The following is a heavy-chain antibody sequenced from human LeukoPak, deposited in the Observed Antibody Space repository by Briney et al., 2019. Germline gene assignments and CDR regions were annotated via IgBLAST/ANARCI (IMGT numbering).Heavy chain of an antibody. J-gene: IGHJ4*02. D-gene: IGHD2-2*01. CDR1: GFTFSSYW. CDR3: ASYCSSTSCPPDGY. V-gene: IGHV3-74*01. CDR2: INTDGSST. Sequence: GGSLRLSCAASGFTFSSYWMHWVRQAPGKGLVWVSRINTDGSSTSYADSVKGRFTISRDNAKNTLYLQMNSLRAEDTAVYYCASYCSSTSCPPDGYWGQRTLVTVSS.